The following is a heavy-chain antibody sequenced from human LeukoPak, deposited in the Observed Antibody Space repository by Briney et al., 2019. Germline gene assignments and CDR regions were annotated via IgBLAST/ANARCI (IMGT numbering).Heavy chain of an antibody. J-gene: IGHJ5*02. V-gene: IGHV4-59*08. CDR2: IHYSGSP. Sequence: PSETLSLTCSVSGGSNYWSWIRQPPGKGLEWIGCIHYSGSPRYNPSLKSRVTISIDTSKNQFSLRLNSVTAEDTAVYYCARHSNWNAGVDWFDPWGQGIQVTVSS. D-gene: IGHD1-20*01. CDR1: GGSNY. CDR3: ARHSNWNAGVDWFDP.